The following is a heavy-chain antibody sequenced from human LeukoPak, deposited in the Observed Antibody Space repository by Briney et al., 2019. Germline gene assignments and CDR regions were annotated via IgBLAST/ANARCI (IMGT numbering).Heavy chain of an antibody. CDR1: GFTFSSYA. D-gene: IGHD3-3*01. V-gene: IGHV3-23*01. Sequence: PGGSLRLSCAASGFTFSSYAMSWVRQAPGKGLEWVSAISGSGGSTYYADSVKGRFTISRDNSKNTLYLQMNSLRAEDTAVYYCAKGRAGNYDFPRVPHDYWGQGTLVTVSS. CDR2: ISGSGGST. CDR3: AKGRAGNYDFPRVPHDY. J-gene: IGHJ4*02.